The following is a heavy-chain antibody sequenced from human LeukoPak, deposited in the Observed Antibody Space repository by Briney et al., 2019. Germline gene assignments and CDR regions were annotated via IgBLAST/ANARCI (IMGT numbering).Heavy chain of an antibody. D-gene: IGHD3-10*01. V-gene: IGHV3-23*01. CDR1: GFTFSSYA. CDR2: ISCSGGST. J-gene: IGHJ4*02. CDR3: ARGKGSGSYVY. Sequence: GGSLRLSCPASGFTFSSYAMSCVRQAPGKGLEWGSAISCSGGSTYYADSVKGRFTISRDNSKNTLYLQMNSLRAEDTAVYYCARGKGSGSYVYWGQGTLVTVSS.